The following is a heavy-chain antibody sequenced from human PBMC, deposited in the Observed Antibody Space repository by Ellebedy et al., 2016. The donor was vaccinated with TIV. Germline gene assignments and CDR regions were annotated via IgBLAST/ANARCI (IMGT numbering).Heavy chain of an antibody. D-gene: IGHD3-10*01. CDR1: GFIFSGYW. J-gene: IGHJ4*02. CDR2: INSDGSDT. V-gene: IGHV3-74*01. CDR3: ATDQAGGSGIDY. Sequence: PGGSLRLSCAASGFIFSGYWMHWVRQAPGKGLVWVSRINSDGSDTAYADSVRGRFTISRDNAKNTLYLQMNSLRAEDTAVYYCATDQAGGSGIDYWGQGTLVTVSS.